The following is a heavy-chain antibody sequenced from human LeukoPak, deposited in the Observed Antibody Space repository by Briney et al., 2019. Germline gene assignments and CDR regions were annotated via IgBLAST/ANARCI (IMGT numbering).Heavy chain of an antibody. V-gene: IGHV3-74*01. CDR3: TRNPGMDV. CDR1: GFTFSTYW. Sequence: PGGSLRLSCAASGFTFSTYWMHWVRQAPGKGLVWVSRINGDGSSSTYADSVKGRFTTSRDNAKNTLYLQMNSLRTEDTAVYYCTRNPGMDVWGQGTTVTVSS. J-gene: IGHJ6*02. CDR2: INGDGSSS.